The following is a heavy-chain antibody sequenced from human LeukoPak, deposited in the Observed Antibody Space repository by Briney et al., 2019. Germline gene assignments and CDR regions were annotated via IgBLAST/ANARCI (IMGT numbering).Heavy chain of an antibody. D-gene: IGHD5-12*01. CDR2: VYFTGST. J-gene: IGHJ4*02. V-gene: IGHV4-59*01. CDR3: ARTKGGYEFLLDY. Sequence: PSETLSLTCTVSGGSISSFYWSWIRQPPGKGLEWIGYVYFTGSTNYNPSLKSRATISVDTSKNQFSLDLTSVTAADTAVYYCARTKGGYEFLLDYWGQGTLVTVSS. CDR1: GGSISSFY.